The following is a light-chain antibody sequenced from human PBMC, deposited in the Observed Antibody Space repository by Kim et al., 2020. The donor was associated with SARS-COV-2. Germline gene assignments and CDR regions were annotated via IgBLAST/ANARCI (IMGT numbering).Light chain of an antibody. CDR3: QAWDSSTALV. Sequence: SYELTQPPSVSVSPGQTASITCSGDKLGDKYACWYQQKPGQSPVLVIYQDSKRPSGIPERFSGSNSGNTATPTISGTQAMDEADYYCQAWDSSTALVFGG. V-gene: IGLV3-1*01. CDR1: KLGDKY. J-gene: IGLJ2*01. CDR2: QDS.